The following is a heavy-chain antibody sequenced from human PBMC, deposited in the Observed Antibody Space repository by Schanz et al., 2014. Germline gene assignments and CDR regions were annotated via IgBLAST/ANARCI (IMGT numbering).Heavy chain of an antibody. CDR2: ISAYNGHT. V-gene: IGHV1-18*01. CDR1: GYTFTSYG. Sequence: QGQLVQSGAEVKKPGASVKVSCKASGYTFTSYGITWVRQAPGQGLEWMGWISAYNGHTTYAQKFQGRVTMTTDTSTSTVNMELSSLRSEDTAVYYCARGGFFDSTSFDSWGQGTLXTVSS. CDR3: ARGGFFDSTSFDS. D-gene: IGHD2-2*01. J-gene: IGHJ4*02.